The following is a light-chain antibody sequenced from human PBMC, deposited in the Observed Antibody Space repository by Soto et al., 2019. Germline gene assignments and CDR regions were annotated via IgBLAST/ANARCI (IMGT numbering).Light chain of an antibody. Sequence: DIQMTESPASLSASVGDRVTITCRASQRMRNDSGWYQQKPGKAPKLLIYAASTLHSGVPSRFSGSGSGTDFTLTISCLQSEDFATYYCQQYYIYPQTFGGGAKVDI. CDR1: QRMRND. CDR2: AAS. J-gene: IGKJ4*01. CDR3: QQYYIYPQT. V-gene: IGKV1-17*01.